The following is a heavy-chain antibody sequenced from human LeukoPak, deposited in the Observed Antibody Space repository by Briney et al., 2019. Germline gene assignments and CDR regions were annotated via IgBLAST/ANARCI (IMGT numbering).Heavy chain of an antibody. CDR2: IIPIFGTA. J-gene: IGHJ5*02. Sequence: SVKVSCKASGYTFTGYYMHWVRQAPGQGLEWMGGIIPIFGTANYAQKFQGRVTITADESTSTAYMELSSLRSEDTAVYYCARDDSSGYYFPTTPWGQGTLVTVSS. CDR1: GYTFTGYY. CDR3: ARDDSSGYYFPTTP. D-gene: IGHD3-22*01. V-gene: IGHV1-69*13.